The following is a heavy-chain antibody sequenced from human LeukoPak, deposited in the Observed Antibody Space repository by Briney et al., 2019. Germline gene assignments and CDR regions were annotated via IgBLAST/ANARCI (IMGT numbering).Heavy chain of an antibody. Sequence: SETLSLTCAVSGYSISSGYYWGWIRQPPGKGLEWIGSIYHSGSTYYNPSLKSRVTISVDTSKNQFSLKLSSVTAADTAVYYCSRVGVEGARHPYYFDYWGQGTLVTVSS. D-gene: IGHD1-26*01. CDR1: GYSISSGYY. V-gene: IGHV4-38-2*01. J-gene: IGHJ4*02. CDR3: SRVGVEGARHPYYFDY. CDR2: IYHSGST.